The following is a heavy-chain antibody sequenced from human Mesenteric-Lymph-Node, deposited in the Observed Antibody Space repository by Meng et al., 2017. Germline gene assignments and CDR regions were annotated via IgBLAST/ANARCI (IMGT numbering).Heavy chain of an antibody. J-gene: IGHJ4*02. CDR3: ARGPSRWLQFSFDY. CDR2: IYYSGST. Sequence: APLQAAGPGLVKPSQPLSLTCTVSGGSISSGGYYWSWIRQHPGKGLEWIGYIYYSGSTYYNPSLKSRVTISVDTSKNQFSLKLSSVTAADTAVYYCARGPSRWLQFSFDYWGQGTLVTVSS. D-gene: IGHD5-24*01. CDR1: GGSISSGGYY. V-gene: IGHV4-31*03.